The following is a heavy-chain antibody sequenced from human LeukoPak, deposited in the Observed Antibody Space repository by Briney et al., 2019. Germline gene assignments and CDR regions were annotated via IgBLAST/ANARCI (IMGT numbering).Heavy chain of an antibody. CDR3: AKDSGYSSRWFYNFQR. CDR1: GFTFSSYG. Sequence: PGGSLRLSCAASGFTFSSYGMSWVRQAPGKGLEWVSAISGSGGSTYYADSVKGRFTISRDNSKNSLFLQMNSLSAEDTALYYCAKDSGYSSRWFYNFQRWGQGTLVTVSS. J-gene: IGHJ1*01. V-gene: IGHV3-23*01. CDR2: ISGSGGST. D-gene: IGHD6-13*01.